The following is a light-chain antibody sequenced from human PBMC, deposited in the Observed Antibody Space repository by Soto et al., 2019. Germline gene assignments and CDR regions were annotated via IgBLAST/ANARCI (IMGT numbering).Light chain of an antibody. Sequence: EIVMTQSPATLSVSPGERATLSCRASQSVSSNLAWYQQKPGQAPRLLIYGSSTRATGIPARFSGSGSGKECTLNISSLQSEDVAVYYCQQYNKWPLTVGGGTKVEI. CDR1: QSVSSN. J-gene: IGKJ4*01. CDR2: GSS. CDR3: QQYNKWPLT. V-gene: IGKV3-15*01.